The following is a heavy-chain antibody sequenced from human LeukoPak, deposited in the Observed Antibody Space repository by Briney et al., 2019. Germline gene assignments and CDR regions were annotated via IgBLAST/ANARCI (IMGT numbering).Heavy chain of an antibody. Sequence: GRSLRLSCAASGFTFSSYGMHWVRQAPGKGLEWVAVISYDGSNKYYADSVKGRFTISRDNSKNTLYLQMNSLRAEDTAVYYCARDLGVTTNDYWGQGTLVTVSS. CDR2: ISYDGSNK. J-gene: IGHJ4*02. D-gene: IGHD4-17*01. CDR1: GFTFSSYG. CDR3: ARDLGVTTNDY. V-gene: IGHV3-30*03.